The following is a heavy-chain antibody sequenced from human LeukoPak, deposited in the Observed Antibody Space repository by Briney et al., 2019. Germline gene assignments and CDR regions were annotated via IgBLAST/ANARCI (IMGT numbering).Heavy chain of an antibody. CDR1: GFTFSSYS. CDR2: ISSSSSTI. V-gene: IGHV3-48*01. J-gene: IGHJ4*02. Sequence: GGSLRLSCAASGFTFSSYSMNWVRQAPGKGLEWVSYISSSSSTIYYADSVKGRFTISRDNAKNSLYLQMNSLRAEDTAVYYCARDRGVAWSGYCSSTSCYNPPDYWGQGTLVTVSS. CDR3: ARDRGVAWSGYCSSTSCYNPPDY. D-gene: IGHD2-2*02.